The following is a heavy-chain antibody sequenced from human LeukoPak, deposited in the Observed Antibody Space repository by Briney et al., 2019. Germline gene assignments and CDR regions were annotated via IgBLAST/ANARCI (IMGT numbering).Heavy chain of an antibody. CDR3: VSYDILPGWYFDY. CDR2: ISSSGSTI. CDR1: GFTFSDYY. Sequence: GGSLRLSCAASGFTFSDYYMSWIRQAPGKGLEWVSYISSSGSTIYYADSVKGGFTISRDNAKNSLYLQMNSLRAEDTAVYYCVSYDILPGWYFDYWGQGTLVTVSS. V-gene: IGHV3-11*04. D-gene: IGHD3-22*01. J-gene: IGHJ4*02.